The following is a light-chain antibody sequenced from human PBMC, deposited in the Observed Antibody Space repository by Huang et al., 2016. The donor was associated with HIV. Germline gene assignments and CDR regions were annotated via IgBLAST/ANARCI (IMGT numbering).Light chain of an antibody. CDR3: QHYNNWPLT. V-gene: IGKV3-15*01. J-gene: IGKJ4*01. CDR1: LSVANR. CDR2: DTS. Sequence: EIVLTQSPAVLSMPPGERATVTCRASLSVANRLAWYQQKPGRAPRLVIYDTSTRSGGVPARFSGSGSGTNFTLTINSLQSEDLAVYFCQHYNNWPLTFGGGTRVEIK.